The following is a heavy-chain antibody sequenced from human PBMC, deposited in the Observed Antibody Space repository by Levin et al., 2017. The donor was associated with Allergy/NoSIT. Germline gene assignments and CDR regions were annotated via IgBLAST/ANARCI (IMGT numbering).Heavy chain of an antibody. CDR2: IYYSGST. CDR1: GGSISSGGYY. D-gene: IGHD6-25*01. Sequence: ASETLSLTCTVSGGSISSGGYYWSWIRQHPGKGLEWIGYIYYSGSTYYNPSLKSRVTISVDTSKNQFSLKLSSVTAADTAVYYCARGAAIYGMDVWGQGTTVTVSS. J-gene: IGHJ6*02. V-gene: IGHV4-31*03. CDR3: ARGAAIYGMDV.